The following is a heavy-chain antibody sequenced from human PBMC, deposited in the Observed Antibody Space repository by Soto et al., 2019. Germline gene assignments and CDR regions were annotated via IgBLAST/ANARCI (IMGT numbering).Heavy chain of an antibody. CDR3: ARGSLSDMVRGVLYYFDY. Sequence: VASVKVSCKASGGTFSSYAISWVRQAPGQGLEWMGGIIPIFGTANYAQKFQGRVTITADESTSTAYMELSSLRSEDTAVYYCARGSLSDMVRGVLYYFDYWGQGTLVTAPQ. CDR2: IIPIFGTA. V-gene: IGHV1-69*13. J-gene: IGHJ4*02. CDR1: GGTFSSYA. D-gene: IGHD3-10*01.